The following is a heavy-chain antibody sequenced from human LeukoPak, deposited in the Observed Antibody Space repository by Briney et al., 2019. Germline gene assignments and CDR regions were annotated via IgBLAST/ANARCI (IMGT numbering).Heavy chain of an antibody. CDR2: ISYDGSNK. J-gene: IGHJ5*02. D-gene: IGHD6-13*01. Sequence: GGSLRLSCAASGFTVSSYAMPWVRQAPGKGLEWVAGISYDGSNKYYADSVKGRFTISRDNSKNTLYLQMNSLRAEDTAVYYCARDSGYSSSWYAFWFDPWGQGTLVTVSS. CDR3: ARDSGYSSSWYAFWFDP. CDR1: GFTVSSYA. V-gene: IGHV3-30*04.